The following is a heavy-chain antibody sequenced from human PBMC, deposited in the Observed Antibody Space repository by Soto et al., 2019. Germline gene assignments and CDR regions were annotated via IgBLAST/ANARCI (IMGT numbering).Heavy chain of an antibody. CDR2: ISYDGSNK. Sequence: GGSLRLSCAASGFTFSSYAMHWVRQAPGKGLEWVAVISYDGSNKYYADSVKGRFTISRDNSKNTLYLQMNSLRAEDTAVYYCASPFLGYCSGGSCPDHYFGYWGQGTLVTVSS. V-gene: IGHV3-30-3*01. J-gene: IGHJ4*02. CDR3: ASPFLGYCSGGSCPDHYFGY. D-gene: IGHD2-15*01. CDR1: GFTFSSYA.